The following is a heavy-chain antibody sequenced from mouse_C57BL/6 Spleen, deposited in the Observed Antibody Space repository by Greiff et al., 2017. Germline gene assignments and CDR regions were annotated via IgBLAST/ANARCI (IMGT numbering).Heavy chain of an antibody. CDR2: IHPNSGST. D-gene: IGHD2-3*01. CDR3: ARRYYDGYSTHYFDY. J-gene: IGHJ2*01. Sequence: VQLQQSGAELVQPGASVKLSCKASGYTFTSYWMHWVKQRPGQGLEWIGMIHPNSGSTNYNEKFKSKATLTVDKSSSTAYMQLSSLTSEDSAVYYCARRYYDGYSTHYFDYWGQGTTLTVSS. CDR1: GYTFTSYW. V-gene: IGHV1-64*01.